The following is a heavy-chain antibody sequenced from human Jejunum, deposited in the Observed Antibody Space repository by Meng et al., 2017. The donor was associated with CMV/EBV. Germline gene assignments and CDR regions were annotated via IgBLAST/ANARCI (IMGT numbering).Heavy chain of an antibody. CDR1: GLTSNSYR. J-gene: IGHJ4*02. CDR2: ISWSSTYI. Sequence: CAGSGLTSNSYRMSWGREAPGRGREWVSSISWSSTYIFYADTGRGRFTISRDNTKNSLYMQMNSLRDEDTAVYYCVRGTDGDYDYWGQGTLVTVSS. D-gene: IGHD4-17*01. V-gene: IGHV3-21*01. CDR3: VRGTDGDYDY.